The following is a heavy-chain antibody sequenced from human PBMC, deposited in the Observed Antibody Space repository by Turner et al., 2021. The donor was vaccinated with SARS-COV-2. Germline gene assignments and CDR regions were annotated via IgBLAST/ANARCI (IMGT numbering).Heavy chain of an antibody. D-gene: IGHD1-1*01. CDR2: ISPYNGST. Sequence: QVPLVQSGAEVKKPGASLTLSCKASGYSFISSAITWVRQAPGQGLAWMGWISPYNGSTNYAQNIQDRVTMTTDTSTSTVYMELRSLRSDDTAMYYGARIQPSRSFSGAGALDIWGQGTMVTVSS. V-gene: IGHV1-18*01. J-gene: IGHJ3*02. CDR3: ARIQPSRSFSGAGALDI. CDR1: GYSFISSA.